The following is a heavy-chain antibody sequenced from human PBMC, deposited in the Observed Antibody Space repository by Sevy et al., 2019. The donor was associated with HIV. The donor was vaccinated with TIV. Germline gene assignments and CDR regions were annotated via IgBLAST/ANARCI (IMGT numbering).Heavy chain of an antibody. V-gene: IGHV3-72*01. CDR2: IRDKDNSHTT. CDR1: GFTFSDHY. D-gene: IGHD6-13*01. J-gene: IGHJ4*02. CDR3: ARVRGSSWYESYFDY. Sequence: GGSLRLSCAASGFTFSDHYMDWVRQAPGKGLEWVGRIRDKDNSHTTEYAASVNGGFTISRDDSKKSLYLQLNSLKTEDTAVYYCARVRGSSWYESYFDYWGQRTLVTVSS.